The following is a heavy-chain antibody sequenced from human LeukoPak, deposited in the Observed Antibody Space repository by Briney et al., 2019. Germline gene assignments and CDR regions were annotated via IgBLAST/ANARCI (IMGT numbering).Heavy chain of an antibody. CDR2: INPSGGST. J-gene: IGHJ5*02. V-gene: IGHV1-46*01. Sequence: ASVKVSCKASGYTFTGYYMHWVRQAPGQGPEWMGAINPSGGSTRYAQKFQGRVTMTRDTSTSTVYMELSSLRSEDTAVYYCGRDHRTGIVAGRMYNYFDPWGQGTLVTVSS. CDR3: GRDHRTGIVAGRMYNYFDP. CDR1: GYTFTGYY. D-gene: IGHD1-14*01.